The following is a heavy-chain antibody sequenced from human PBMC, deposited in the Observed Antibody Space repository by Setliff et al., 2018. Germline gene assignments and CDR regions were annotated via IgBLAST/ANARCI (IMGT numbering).Heavy chain of an antibody. CDR3: ARCSGSYDAFDI. D-gene: IGHD1-26*01. CDR2: IYYSGST. J-gene: IGHJ3*02. CDR1: GGSISSGGYY. Sequence: SETLSLTCTVSGGSISSGGYYWSLIRQHPGMGLEWIGYIYYSGSTYYNPSLKTLVTISVDTSKNQFSLKLSSVTAADTAVYYCARCSGSYDAFDIWGQGTMVTVS. V-gene: IGHV4-31*01.